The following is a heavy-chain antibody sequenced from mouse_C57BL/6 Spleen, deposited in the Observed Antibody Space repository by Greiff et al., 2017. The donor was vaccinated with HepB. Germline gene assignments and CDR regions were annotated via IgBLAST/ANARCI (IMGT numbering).Heavy chain of an antibody. D-gene: IGHD1-1*01. CDR2: INPGSGGT. CDR1: GYAFTNYL. V-gene: IGHV1-54*01. J-gene: IGHJ3*01. CDR3: ARRDYGSSSRGFAY. Sequence: QVQLQQSGAELVRPGTSVKVSCKASGYAFTNYLIEGVKQRPGQGLEWIGVINPGSGGTNYNEKFKGKATLTADKSSSTAYMQLSSLTSEDSAVYFCARRDYGSSSRGFAYWGQGTLVTVSA.